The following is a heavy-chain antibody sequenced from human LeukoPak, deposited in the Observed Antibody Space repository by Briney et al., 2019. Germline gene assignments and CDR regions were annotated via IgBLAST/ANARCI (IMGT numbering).Heavy chain of an antibody. D-gene: IGHD3-3*01. CDR2: IKQDGSEK. V-gene: IGHV3-7*01. CDR1: GFTFSSYW. CDR3: AREQYYDFRQGTYYYYYMDV. Sequence: GGSLRLSRAASGFTFSSYWMSWVRQAPGKGLEWVANIKQDGSEKYYVDSVKGRFTISRDNAKNSLYLQMNSLRAEDTAVYYCAREQYYDFRQGTYYYYYMDVWGKGTTVTVSS. J-gene: IGHJ6*03.